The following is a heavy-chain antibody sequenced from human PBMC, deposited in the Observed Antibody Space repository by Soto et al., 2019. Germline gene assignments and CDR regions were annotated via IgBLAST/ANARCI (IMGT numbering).Heavy chain of an antibody. J-gene: IGHJ6*02. CDR2: IRSYANGGTT. CDR3: SIAYCSTTSCHYYYGMDV. CDR1: GFTFGDYA. V-gene: IGHV3-49*04. D-gene: IGHD2-2*01. Sequence: PGGSLRLSCTASGFTFGDYAVSWVRQAPGKGLEWIGFIRSYANGGTTEYAASVRNRFTISRDDSKGVAYLQMNSLKAEDTAVFYCSIAYCSTTSCHYYYGMDVWGPGTAVPVS.